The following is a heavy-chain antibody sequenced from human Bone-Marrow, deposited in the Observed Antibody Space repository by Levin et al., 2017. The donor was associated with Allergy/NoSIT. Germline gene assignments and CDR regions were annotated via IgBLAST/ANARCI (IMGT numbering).Heavy chain of an antibody. CDR1: GYSISSGYY. Sequence: SETLSLTCAVSGYSISSGYYWGWIRQPPGKGLEWIGSIYHSGSTYYNPSLKSRVTISVDTSKNQFSLKLSSVTAADTAVYYCARVPVYNYYGSGADWFDPWGQGTLVTVSS. J-gene: IGHJ5*02. CDR3: ARVPVYNYYGSGADWFDP. V-gene: IGHV4-38-2*01. CDR2: IYHSGST. D-gene: IGHD3-10*01.